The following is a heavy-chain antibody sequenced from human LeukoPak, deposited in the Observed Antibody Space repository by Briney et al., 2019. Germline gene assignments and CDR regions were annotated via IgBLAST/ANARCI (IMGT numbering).Heavy chain of an antibody. J-gene: IGHJ4*02. CDR1: GGSISSGSYS. V-gene: IGHV4-30-2*01. CDR2: IYPRGST. Sequence: SETLSLTCAVSGGSISSGSYSWSWIRQPPGKGLEWIGYIYPRGSTYYNPSLKSRVILSLDKSANQFSLNLSSVTAADTAVYYCARGLRSPVDYWGQGTLVTVSS. CDR3: ARGLRSPVDY.